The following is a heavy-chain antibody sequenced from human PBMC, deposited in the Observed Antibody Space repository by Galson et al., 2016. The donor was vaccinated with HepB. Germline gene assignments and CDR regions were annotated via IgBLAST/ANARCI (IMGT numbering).Heavy chain of an antibody. CDR3: ARHGRTAAVEFDY. D-gene: IGHD6-13*01. CDR2: IYSGGRT. V-gene: IGHV4-59*04. Sequence: ETLSLTCTVSGGSFSSYYWSWIRQPPGKGLEWIGTIYSGGRTYYNPSLMSRLTISVDTSKNQFSLRLSSVTAADTAVYYCARHGRTAAVEFDYWGQGTLVTVSS. CDR1: GGSFSSYY. J-gene: IGHJ4*02.